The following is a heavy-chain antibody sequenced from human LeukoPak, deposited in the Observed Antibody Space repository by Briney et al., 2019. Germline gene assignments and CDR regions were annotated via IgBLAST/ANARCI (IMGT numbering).Heavy chain of an antibody. Sequence: SVKVSCKASGYTFTSYYMHWVRQAPGQGLEWMGGIIPIFGTANYAQKFQGRVTITADESTSTAYMELSSLRSEDTAVYYCARDVYCSSTTCSYYFDYWGQGTLVTVSS. CDR3: ARDVYCSSTTCSYYFDY. CDR1: GYTFTSYY. D-gene: IGHD2-2*01. V-gene: IGHV1-69*13. J-gene: IGHJ4*02. CDR2: IIPIFGTA.